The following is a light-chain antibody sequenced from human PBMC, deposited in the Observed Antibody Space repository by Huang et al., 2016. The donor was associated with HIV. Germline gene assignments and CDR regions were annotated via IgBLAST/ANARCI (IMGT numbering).Light chain of an antibody. J-gene: IGKJ4*01. CDR1: QSVGNY. CDR3: QQRSSGVT. Sequence: IVLTQSPATLSWYPGERVTLSCRASQSVGNYIAWYQQHPGQYPKLLIYDTSNRATGTPGRFRCSGSGTDFTLTISSLQSEDFAVYYCQQRSSGVTFGGGTKVQVK. CDR2: DTS. V-gene: IGKV3-11*01.